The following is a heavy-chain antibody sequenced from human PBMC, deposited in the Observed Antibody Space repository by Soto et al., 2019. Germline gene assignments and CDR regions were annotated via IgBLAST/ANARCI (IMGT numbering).Heavy chain of an antibody. CDR2: ISSSSSYI. D-gene: IGHD4-4*01. CDR3: ADGGYDYSFDY. CDR1: GFRFSDFE. J-gene: IGHJ4*02. V-gene: IGHV3-21*02. Sequence: VQLVESGGGLVQPGGSLRLSCAASGFRFSDFEMNWVRQAPGKGLEWVSSISSSSSYIYYADSVKGRFTISRDNAKNSLYLQMNSLRAEDTAVYYCADGGYDYSFDYWGQGTLVTVSS.